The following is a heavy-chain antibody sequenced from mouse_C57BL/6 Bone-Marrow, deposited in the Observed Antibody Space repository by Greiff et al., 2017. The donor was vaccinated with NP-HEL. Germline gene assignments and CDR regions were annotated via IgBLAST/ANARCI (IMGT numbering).Heavy chain of an antibody. CDR3: ARQDYSNYAPFAY. CDR2: INPGSGGT. CDR1: GYAFTNYL. Sequence: VQLQQSGAELVRPGTSVKVSCKASGYAFTNYLIEWVKQRPGQGLEWIGVINPGSGGTNYNEKFKGKATLTADKSSSTAYMQLSSLTSEDSAVYFCARQDYSNYAPFAYWGQGTLVTVSA. J-gene: IGHJ3*01. V-gene: IGHV1-54*01. D-gene: IGHD2-5*01.